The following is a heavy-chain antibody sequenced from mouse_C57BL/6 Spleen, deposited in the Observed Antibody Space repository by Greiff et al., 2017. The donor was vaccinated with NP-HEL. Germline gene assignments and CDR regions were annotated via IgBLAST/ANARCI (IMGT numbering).Heavy chain of an antibody. CDR1: GYAFSSYW. CDR2: IYPGDGDT. D-gene: IGHD2-4*01. Sequence: QVQLQQSGAELVKPGASVKISCKASGYAFSSYWMNWVKQRPGKGLEWIGQIYPGDGDTNYNGKFKGKATLTADKSSSTAYMQLSSLTSEDSAVYFCASRSYYDSAWFAYWGQGTLVTVSA. CDR3: ASRSYYDSAWFAY. J-gene: IGHJ3*01. V-gene: IGHV1-80*01.